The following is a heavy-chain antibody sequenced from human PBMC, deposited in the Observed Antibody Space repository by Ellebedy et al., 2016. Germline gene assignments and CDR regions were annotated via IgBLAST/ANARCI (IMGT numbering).Heavy chain of an antibody. Sequence: GGSLRLSXAASGFTFSSYSMNWVRQAPGKGLEWVSSISSSSSYIYYADSVKGRFTISRDNAKNSLYLQMNSLRAEDTAVYYCAREPDVGASSDLDYWGQGTLVTVSS. V-gene: IGHV3-21*01. CDR2: ISSSSSYI. J-gene: IGHJ4*02. CDR3: AREPDVGASSDLDY. D-gene: IGHD1-26*01. CDR1: GFTFSSYS.